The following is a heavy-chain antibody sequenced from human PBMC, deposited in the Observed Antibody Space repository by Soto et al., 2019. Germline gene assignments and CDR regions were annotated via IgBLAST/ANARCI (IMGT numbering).Heavy chain of an antibody. D-gene: IGHD2-15*01. J-gene: IGHJ3*02. CDR1: EFTFSSYA. Sequence: QVQLVESGGGEVQPGRSLRLSCAASEFTFSSYAMHWVRQAPGKGLEWVAVITYDGSDKYYADSVKGRFTISRDNSKNTVYLQMNSLRAEDTAVYYCARESGYCSGGACYSQAFDIWGQGTMVTVSS. V-gene: IGHV3-30*04. CDR3: ARESGYCSGGACYSQAFDI. CDR2: ITYDGSDK.